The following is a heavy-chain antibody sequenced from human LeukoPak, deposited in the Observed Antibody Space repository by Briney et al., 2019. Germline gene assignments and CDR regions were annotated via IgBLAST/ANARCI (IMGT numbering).Heavy chain of an antibody. CDR1: GYTFTGYY. Sequence: ASVKVSRKASGYTFTGYYMHWVRQAPGQGLEWMGRINPNSGGTNYAQKFQARVTMTRDTSISTAYMELSRLRSDDTALYYCARAAYYYDGSGYYLGDWGQGTLVTVSS. V-gene: IGHV1-2*06. CDR2: INPNSGGT. D-gene: IGHD3-22*01. J-gene: IGHJ4*02. CDR3: ARAAYYYDGSGYYLGD.